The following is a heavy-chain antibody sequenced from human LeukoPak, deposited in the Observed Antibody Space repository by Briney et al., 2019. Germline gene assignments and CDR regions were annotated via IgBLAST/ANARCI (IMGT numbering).Heavy chain of an antibody. V-gene: IGHV3-30*02. D-gene: IGHD5-12*01. CDR2: IRYDGSNK. J-gene: IGHJ4*02. CDR1: GFTFSSYG. CDR3: ARCFGATISIPLFDY. Sequence: GGSLRLSCAASGFTFSSYGMHWVRQAPGKGLEWEAFIRYDGSNKYYADSVKGRFTISRDNSKNTLYLQMNSLRAEDTAVYYCARCFGATISIPLFDYWGQGTLVTVSS.